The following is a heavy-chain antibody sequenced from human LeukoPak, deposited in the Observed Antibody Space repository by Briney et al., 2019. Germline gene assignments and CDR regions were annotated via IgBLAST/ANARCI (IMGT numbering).Heavy chain of an antibody. V-gene: IGHV3-48*04. CDR1: GFTFSGYS. D-gene: IGHD3-9*01. Sequence: GGSLRLSCTASGFTFSGYSMNWVRQAPGKGLEWISYIRSSGSTIYYADSMKGRFTISRDNAKNSLYLQMNSLRAEDTAVYSCARARYFDWLTRYYYYMDVWGKGTTVTVSS. CDR3: ARARYFDWLTRYYYYMDV. J-gene: IGHJ6*03. CDR2: IRSSGSTI.